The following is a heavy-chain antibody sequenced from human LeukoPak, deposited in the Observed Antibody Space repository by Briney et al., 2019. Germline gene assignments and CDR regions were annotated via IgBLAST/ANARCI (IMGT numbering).Heavy chain of an antibody. J-gene: IGHJ4*02. D-gene: IGHD3-22*01. CDR2: ISGSGGST. CDR3: AKDGIGGIYYDSSGYFDN. CDR1: GFTFNNYA. Sequence: GGSLRPSCAASGFTFNNYAMSWVRQAPGKGLEWVSAISGSGGSTYYADPLKGRFTISRDNSKNTLYLQMNSLRAEDTALYYCAKDGIGGIYYDSSGYFDNWGQGTLVTVSS. V-gene: IGHV3-23*01.